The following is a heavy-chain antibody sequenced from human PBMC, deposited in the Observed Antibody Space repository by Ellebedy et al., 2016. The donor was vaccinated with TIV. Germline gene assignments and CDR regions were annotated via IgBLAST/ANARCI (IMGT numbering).Heavy chain of an antibody. V-gene: IGHV3-23*01. Sequence: GGSLRLSCAASGFTFSSYAMNWVRQAPGKGLEWVSAISRSGDSTYYADSVKGRFTISRDDSKNTLYLQMSSLRAEDTAVYYCARVATSGWLIWWFDPWGQGTLVTVSS. J-gene: IGHJ5*02. CDR1: GFTFSSYA. CDR3: ARVATSGWLIWWFDP. D-gene: IGHD6-19*01. CDR2: ISRSGDST.